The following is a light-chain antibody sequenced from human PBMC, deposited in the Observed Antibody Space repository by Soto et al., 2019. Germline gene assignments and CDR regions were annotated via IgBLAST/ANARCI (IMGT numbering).Light chain of an antibody. Sequence: EIVMTQSPATLSVSPGERATLSCRASQSVSSNLAWYQQKPGQAPRLLIYGASTRATGIPARFSGSGSGTEFTLSIRCLHSEDFAVYYCHQYNNGPPGTFGQGTKVESK. CDR1: QSVSSN. CDR2: GAS. J-gene: IGKJ1*01. CDR3: HQYNNGPPGT. V-gene: IGKV3-15*01.